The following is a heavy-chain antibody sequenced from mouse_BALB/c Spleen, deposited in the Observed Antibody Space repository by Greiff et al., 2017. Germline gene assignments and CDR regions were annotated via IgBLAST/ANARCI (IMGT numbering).Heavy chain of an antibody. J-gene: IGHJ2*01. D-gene: IGHD5-1*01. CDR3: ARREYANFDY. CDR2: ISSGGST. CDR1: GFTFSSYA. Sequence: EVMLVESGGGLVKPGGSLKLSCAASGFTFSSYAMSWVRQTPEKRLEWVASISSGGSTYYPDSVKGRLTISRDNARNILYLQMSSLRSEDTAMYYCARREYANFDYWGQGTTLTVSS. V-gene: IGHV5-6-5*01.